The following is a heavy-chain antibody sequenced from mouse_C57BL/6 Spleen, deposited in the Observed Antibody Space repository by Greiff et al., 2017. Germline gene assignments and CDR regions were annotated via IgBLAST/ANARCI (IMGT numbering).Heavy chain of an antibody. CDR1: GYTFTSYG. V-gene: IGHV1-81*01. D-gene: IGHD1-2*01. CDR2: IYPRSGNT. Sequence: VQLQESGAELARPGASVKLSCKASGYTFTSYGISWVKQRTGQGLEWIGEIYPRSGNTYYNEKFKGKATLTADKSSSTAYMELRSLTSEDSAVYFCARITTALNGYFDVWGTGTTVTVSS. CDR3: ARITTALNGYFDV. J-gene: IGHJ1*03.